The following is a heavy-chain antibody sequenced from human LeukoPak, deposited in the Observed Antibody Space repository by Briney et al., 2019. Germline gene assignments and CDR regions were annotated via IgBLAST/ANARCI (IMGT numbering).Heavy chain of an antibody. CDR2: IYSGGST. CDR3: ARGVGYGDYYYFDY. J-gene: IGHJ4*02. D-gene: IGHD4-17*01. CDR1: GFTVSSNY. Sequence: PGGSLRLSCAASGFTVSSNYMRWVRQAPGKGLEWVSVIYSGGSTYYADSVKGRFTISRDNSKNTLYLQMNSLRAEDTAVYYCARGVGYGDYYYFDYWGQGTLVTVSS. V-gene: IGHV3-53*01.